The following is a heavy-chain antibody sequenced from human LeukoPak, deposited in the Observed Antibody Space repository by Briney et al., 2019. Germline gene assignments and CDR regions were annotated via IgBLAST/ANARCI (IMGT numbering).Heavy chain of an antibody. D-gene: IGHD2-15*01. CDR3: ARRSLYCSGGSCLQPYDY. Sequence: SETLSLTCTVSGGSISSGGYYWSWIRRHPGKGLEWIGYIYYSGSTYYNPSLKSRVTISVDTSKNQFSLKLSSVTAADTAVYYCARRSLYCSGGSCLQPYDYWGQGTLVTVSS. J-gene: IGHJ4*02. CDR2: IYYSGST. CDR1: GGSISSGGYY. V-gene: IGHV4-31*03.